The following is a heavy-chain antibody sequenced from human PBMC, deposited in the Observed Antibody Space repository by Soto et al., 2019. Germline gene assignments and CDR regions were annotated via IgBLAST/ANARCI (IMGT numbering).Heavy chain of an antibody. D-gene: IGHD3-16*01. CDR3: ARYLTYEYTY. Sequence: SETLSLTCTASGGSISRSTYYWGWIRQPPGKGLEWIGSIYYSGKTYYNPSLKSRVTISVDTSKNQFSLKVSSVTAADTAVYYCARYLTYEYTYWGQGALVTVSS. CDR2: IYYSGKT. V-gene: IGHV4-39*01. J-gene: IGHJ4*02. CDR1: GGSISRSTYY.